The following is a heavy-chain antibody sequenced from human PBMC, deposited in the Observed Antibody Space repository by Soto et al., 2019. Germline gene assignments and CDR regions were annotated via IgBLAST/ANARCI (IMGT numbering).Heavy chain of an antibody. D-gene: IGHD3-16*02. J-gene: IGHJ4*02. V-gene: IGHV3-30-3*01. CDR3: ARGIYQRGLLPRYYFDY. CDR1: GFTFSSYA. Sequence: GGSLRLSCAASGFTFSSYAMHWVRQAPGKGLEWVAVISYDGSNKYYADSVKGRFTISRDNSKNTLYLQMNSLRAEDTAVYYCARGIYQRGLLPRYYFDYWGQGTLVTVSS. CDR2: ISYDGSNK.